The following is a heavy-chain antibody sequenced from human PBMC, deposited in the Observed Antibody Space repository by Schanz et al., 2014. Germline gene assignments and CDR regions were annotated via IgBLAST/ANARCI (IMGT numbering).Heavy chain of an antibody. CDR1: GRSISSYY. Sequence: QVQLQESGPGLVKPSETLSLTCSVSGRSISSYYWNWIRLPPGKGLEWIGYIYHSGSTYYNPSLKSRVTISVDRSKNQFSLILTSVTAADTAVYYCARSPGDFPGWFDSWGQGTLVTVSS. D-gene: IGHD4-17*01. CDR3: ARSPGDFPGWFDS. CDR2: IYHSGST. V-gene: IGHV4-59*12. J-gene: IGHJ5*01.